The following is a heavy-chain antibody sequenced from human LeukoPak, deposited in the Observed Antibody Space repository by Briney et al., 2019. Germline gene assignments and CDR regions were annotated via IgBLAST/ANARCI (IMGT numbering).Heavy chain of an antibody. CDR3: AKDAAASPYFHWFDN. CDR2: ISSGDRT. J-gene: IGHJ4*02. Sequence: PWGSLRLSCAASGFTFSSYDMNWVRQAPGKGLEWVGGISSGDRTFYAESVKGRFTISGDTSKDTLYLQMNSLTAEDTAVYYCAKDAAASPYFHWFDNWGQGTQVIVSS. D-gene: IGHD3-9*01. CDR1: GFTFSSYD. V-gene: IGHV3-23*01.